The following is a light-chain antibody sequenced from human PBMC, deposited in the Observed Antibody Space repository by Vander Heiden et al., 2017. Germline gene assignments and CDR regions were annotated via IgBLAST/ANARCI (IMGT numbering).Light chain of an antibody. Sequence: EIVLTQSPATLSLSPGERATLSCRASQSISSFLAWYQQKPGQAPRLLIYDASNRATGIPARFSGSGSGTDFTLTISSREPEDFAVYYCHQRSNCPITLVGGTKVEIK. V-gene: IGKV3-11*01. CDR3: HQRSNCPIT. CDR2: DAS. CDR1: QSISSF. J-gene: IGKJ4*01.